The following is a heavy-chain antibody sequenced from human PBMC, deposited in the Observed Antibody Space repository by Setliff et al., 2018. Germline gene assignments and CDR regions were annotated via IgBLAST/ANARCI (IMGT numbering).Heavy chain of an antibody. Sequence: GGSLRLSCAASGFTFSTYWMHWVRQAPGKGLVWVSRINSDGSTTSYADSVKGRFTISRDNTKNTLYLQMNSLRAEDMTVYYCVSWLYYYYYGVDVWGQGTTVTVSS. J-gene: IGHJ6*02. D-gene: IGHD6-13*01. CDR3: VSWLYYYYYGVDV. CDR1: GFTFSTYW. CDR2: INSDGSTT. V-gene: IGHV3-74*01.